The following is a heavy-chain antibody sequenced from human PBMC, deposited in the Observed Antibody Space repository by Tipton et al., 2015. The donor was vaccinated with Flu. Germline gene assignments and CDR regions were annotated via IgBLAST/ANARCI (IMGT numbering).Heavy chain of an antibody. CDR3: ARGLRDGYNPHDAFDI. CDR2: IYYSGST. CDR1: GDSVRNSNYY. V-gene: IGHV4-61*01. J-gene: IGHJ3*02. Sequence: GLVKPSETLSLTCGVSGDSVRNSNYYWGWIRQPPGKGLEWIGYIYYSGSTNYNPSLKSRVTISVDTSKNQFSLKLSSVTAADTAVYYCARGLRDGYNPHDAFDIWGQGTMVTVSS. D-gene: IGHD5-24*01.